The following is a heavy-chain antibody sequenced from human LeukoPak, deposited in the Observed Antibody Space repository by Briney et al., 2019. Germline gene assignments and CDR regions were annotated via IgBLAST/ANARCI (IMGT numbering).Heavy chain of an antibody. V-gene: IGHV3-13*01. Sequence: GGSLRLSCAASGFTFSSYDMHWVRQATGKGLEWVSDIGTAGDTYYPGSVKGRFTISRENAKNSLYLQMNSLRAGDTAVYYCARAKREYYYDSSGYYPYYFDYWGQGTLVTVSP. D-gene: IGHD3-22*01. CDR1: GFTFSSYD. CDR2: IGTAGDT. J-gene: IGHJ4*02. CDR3: ARAKREYYYDSSGYYPYYFDY.